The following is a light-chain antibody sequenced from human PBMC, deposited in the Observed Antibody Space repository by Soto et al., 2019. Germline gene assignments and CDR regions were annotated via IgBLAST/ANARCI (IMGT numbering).Light chain of an antibody. CDR3: QQYATSPIT. Sequence: IGLTQSRGTVSLSTGEGTSLYCRCRQTVSRNYFSWYQQKRGQAPTLLIYAASTSAPGIPDWFSGSGSGTAFSLPIISLQPEDFAVFYCQQYATSPITFGQGTRLEI. CDR2: AAS. J-gene: IGKJ5*01. CDR1: QTVSRNY. V-gene: IGKV3-20*01.